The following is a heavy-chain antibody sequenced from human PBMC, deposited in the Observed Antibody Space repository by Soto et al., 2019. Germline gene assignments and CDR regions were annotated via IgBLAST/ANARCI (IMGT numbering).Heavy chain of an antibody. D-gene: IGHD2-15*01. CDR3: GTTDIVVVVAATGYYYYMDV. CDR2: INHSGST. Sequence: PSETLSLTCAVYGGSFSGYYWSLIRQPPGKGLEWIGEINHSGSTNYNPSLKSRVTISVDTSKNQFSLKLSSVTAADTAVYYCGTTDIVVVVAATGYYYYMDVWGKGTTVTVSS. V-gene: IGHV4-34*01. CDR1: GGSFSGYY. J-gene: IGHJ6*03.